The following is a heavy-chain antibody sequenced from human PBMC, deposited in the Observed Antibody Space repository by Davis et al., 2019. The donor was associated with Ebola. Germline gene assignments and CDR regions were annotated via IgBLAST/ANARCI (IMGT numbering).Heavy chain of an antibody. CDR2: IIPIFGTA. D-gene: IGHD2-2*01. V-gene: IGHV1-69*13. J-gene: IGHJ3*02. Sequence: SVKVSCKASGGTFSSYAISWVRQAPGQGLEWMGGIIPIFGTANYAQKFQGRVTITADESTSTAYMELSSLRSEDTAVYYCARLWEDADKTDPHIVVVPAAKAGEAFDIWGQGTMVTVSS. CDR1: GGTFSSYA. CDR3: ARLWEDADKTDPHIVVVPAAKAGEAFDI.